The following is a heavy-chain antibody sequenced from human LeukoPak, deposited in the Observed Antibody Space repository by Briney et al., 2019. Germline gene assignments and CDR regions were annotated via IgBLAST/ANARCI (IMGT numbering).Heavy chain of an antibody. CDR1: GYSFTSYG. D-gene: IGHD4-23*01. CDR2: ISANNGNR. CDR3: ARQGYGGHSRGAADY. Sequence: ASVKVSCKASGYSFTSYGISWVRQAPGQGLEWMGWISANNGNRNYALKLQDRVSMTTDTSTSTAYMELRSLRSDDTAVYYCARQGYGGHSRGAADYWGQGTLVTVSS. J-gene: IGHJ4*02. V-gene: IGHV1-18*01.